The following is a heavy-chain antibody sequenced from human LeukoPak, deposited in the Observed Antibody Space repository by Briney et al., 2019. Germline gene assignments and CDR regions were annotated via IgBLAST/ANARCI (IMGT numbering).Heavy chain of an antibody. Sequence: GASVKVSCKASGYTSTDYNFSWVRQAPGQGLEWMGIINPSDGSAIYTQKFQGRVTLTTDTSTSTVYMELNSLRSEDTAVYYCARGFNYYDNSGYYQYYFDYWGQGTLVTVSS. CDR1: GYTSTDYN. CDR3: ARGFNYYDNSGYYQYYFDY. D-gene: IGHD3-22*01. CDR2: INPSDGSA. V-gene: IGHV1-46*01. J-gene: IGHJ4*02.